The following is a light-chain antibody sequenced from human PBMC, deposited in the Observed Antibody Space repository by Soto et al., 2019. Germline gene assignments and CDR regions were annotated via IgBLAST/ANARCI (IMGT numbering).Light chain of an antibody. Sequence: QSALTQPACVSGSPGQSSSISCAGSSSDVGAYHFVSWYQHHPGKAPKLILYEVTARPSGVSSRFSGSKSGNPASLTISGLQADDEANYYCSSYTSSNTPSVFGTGPKVTVL. J-gene: IGLJ1*01. CDR3: SSYTSSNTPSV. CDR1: SSDVGAYHF. V-gene: IGLV2-14*01. CDR2: EVT.